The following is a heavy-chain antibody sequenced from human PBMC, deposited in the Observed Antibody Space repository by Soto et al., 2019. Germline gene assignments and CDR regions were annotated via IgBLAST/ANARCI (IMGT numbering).Heavy chain of an antibody. CDR1: GFTFSSYA. J-gene: IGHJ4*02. CDR3: AXXGSXXSXXXFTDY. Sequence: EVQLLESGGGLVQPGGSLRLSCAASGFTFSSYAMNWVRQAPGKGLEWVSAISGSGGSTYYADSVKGRFSISRDNSKNTLYLQMNSLRAEXTAXXYXAXXGSXXSXXXFTDYXGXGTLVTVSS. CDR2: ISGSGGST. V-gene: IGHV3-23*01.